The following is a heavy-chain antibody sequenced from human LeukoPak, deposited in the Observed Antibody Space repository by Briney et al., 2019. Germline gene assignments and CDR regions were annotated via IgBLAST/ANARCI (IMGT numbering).Heavy chain of an antibody. V-gene: IGHV3-7*04. CDR2: IKQDGSEK. Sequence: GGSLRLSCAASGFTLSTYWMSWVRQAPGKGLEWVANIKQDGSEKYYVDSVKGRFTISRDNAENSVYLQMNSLRAEDTAVYYCARQGYANSWHAYEFDFWGQGTLVTVSS. D-gene: IGHD2-2*01. J-gene: IGHJ4*02. CDR3: ARQGYANSWHAYEFDF. CDR1: GFTLSTYW.